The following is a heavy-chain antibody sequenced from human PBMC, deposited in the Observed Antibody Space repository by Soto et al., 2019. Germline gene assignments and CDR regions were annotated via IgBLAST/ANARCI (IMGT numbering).Heavy chain of an antibody. Sequence: QITLKESGPTLVKPTQTLTLTCTFSGFSLSTSGVGVGWIRQPPGKALEWLALIYWNDDKRYSPSLKSRLTITKDTSKNQVVLTMTNMDPVDTATYYCAHRRITAVAGRLTNWFDPWGQGTLVTVSS. V-gene: IGHV2-5*01. J-gene: IGHJ5*02. CDR1: GFSLSTSGVG. D-gene: IGHD6-19*01. CDR2: IYWNDDK. CDR3: AHRRITAVAGRLTNWFDP.